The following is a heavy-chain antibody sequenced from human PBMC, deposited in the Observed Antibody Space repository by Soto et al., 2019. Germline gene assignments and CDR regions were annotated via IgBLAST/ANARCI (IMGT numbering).Heavy chain of an antibody. J-gene: IGHJ6*02. CDR2: IKQDGGTT. CDR1: GFTFDSYW. CDR3: ASDLSGRADV. V-gene: IGHV3-7*01. D-gene: IGHD3-10*01. Sequence: PGGSLRLSCAASGFTFDSYWMTWVRQAPGKGLEWVAHIKQDGGTTDYADSVKGRFTISRDNAKNTLYLQMNSLRVEDTAVYYCASDLSGRADVWGQGTTVTVSS.